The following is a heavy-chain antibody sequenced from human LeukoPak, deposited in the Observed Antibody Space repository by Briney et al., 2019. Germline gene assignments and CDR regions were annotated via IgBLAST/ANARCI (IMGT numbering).Heavy chain of an antibody. CDR1: GGSISSYY. D-gene: IGHD3-22*01. CDR3: ARGGSGYRFDS. CDR2: IHYSGST. Sequence: PSETLSLTCTVSGGSISSYYWSWTRQPPGKGLEWIGYIHYSGSTNYNPSLKSRVTISVDTSKNQFSLKLSSLTAADAAVYYCARGGSGYRFDSWGQGTLVTVSS. J-gene: IGHJ4*02. V-gene: IGHV4-59*01.